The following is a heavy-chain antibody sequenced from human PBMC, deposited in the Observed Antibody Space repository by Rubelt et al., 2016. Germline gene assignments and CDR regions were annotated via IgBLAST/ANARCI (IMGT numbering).Heavy chain of an antibody. Sequence: ASGFTFSSYSMNWVRQASGKGLEWLSYISRSSGTIYYADSVKGRFSIASDNAKNSLYLQMNSLRVEDTAVYYCARDGGWSGYYLLDYWGQGILVTVSS. J-gene: IGHJ4*02. CDR3: ARDGGWSGYYLLDY. D-gene: IGHD3-3*01. CDR2: ISRSSGTI. CDR1: GFTFSSYS. V-gene: IGHV3-48*01.